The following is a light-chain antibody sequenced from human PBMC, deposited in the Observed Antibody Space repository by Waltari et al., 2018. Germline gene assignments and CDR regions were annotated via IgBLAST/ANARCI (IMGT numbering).Light chain of an antibody. J-gene: IGLJ2*01. V-gene: IGLV2-23*02. CDR2: AVS. CDR1: SSDVGNYKR. Sequence: QSALTQPASVSGSPGQSITISCTGTSSDVGNYKRVYWYQQPPGKAPKLMIYAVSKRPSGVSDRFSGSKSGDMASLTISGLQPEDEAEYFCSSYAGSSKGVFGGGTKVTVL. CDR3: SSYAGSSKGV.